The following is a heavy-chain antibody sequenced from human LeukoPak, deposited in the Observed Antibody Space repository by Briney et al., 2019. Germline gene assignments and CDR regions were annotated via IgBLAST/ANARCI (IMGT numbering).Heavy chain of an antibody. CDR2: IYYSGST. CDR1: GGSIRISSYY. J-gene: IGHJ6*03. V-gene: IGHV4-39*01. Sequence: SETLSLTCTVSGGSIRISSYYWGWIRQPPGKGLEWIGSIYYSGSTNYNPSLKSRVTISVDTSKTQFSLRLSSVTAADTAVYYCARLGNTDYYYYYYMDVWGKGTTVTVSS. D-gene: IGHD7-27*01. CDR3: ARLGNTDYYYYYYMDV.